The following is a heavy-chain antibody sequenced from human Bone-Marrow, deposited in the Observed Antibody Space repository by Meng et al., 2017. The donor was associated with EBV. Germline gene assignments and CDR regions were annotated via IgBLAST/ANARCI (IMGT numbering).Heavy chain of an antibody. Sequence: QVQLVQSGSELKKPGASVKVSCKASGYTFTGYYMHWVRQAPGQGLEWMGRINPNSGGTNYAQKFQGRVTMTRDTSISTAYMELSRLRSDDTAVYYCARGFPGYRTEPRHTDAVDIWGQGTMVTVSS. CDR2: INPNSGGT. D-gene: IGHD3-9*01. CDR1: GYTFTGYY. CDR3: ARGFPGYRTEPRHTDAVDI. V-gene: IGHV1-2*06. J-gene: IGHJ3*02.